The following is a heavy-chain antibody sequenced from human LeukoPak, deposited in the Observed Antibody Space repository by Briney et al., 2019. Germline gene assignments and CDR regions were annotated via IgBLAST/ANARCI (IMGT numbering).Heavy chain of an antibody. D-gene: IGHD3-22*01. CDR1: GDSISSNY. CDR2: IYYSGST. Sequence: SETLSLTCTVSGDSISSNYWNWIRQPPGKGLEWIGYIYYSGSTNYDPSLKSRVTMSIDTSKNQFSLKLCSVTAADTAVYYCARGFYDGSGYSSPFDSWGQGTRVTVSS. V-gene: IGHV4-59*08. CDR3: ARGFYDGSGYSSPFDS. J-gene: IGHJ4*02.